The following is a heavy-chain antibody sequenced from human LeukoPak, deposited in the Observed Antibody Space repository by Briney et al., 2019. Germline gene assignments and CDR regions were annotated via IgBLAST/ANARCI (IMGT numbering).Heavy chain of an antibody. Sequence: GGSLRLSCAASGFTFSSYAMSWVRQAPGKGLEWVSAISGSGGSTYYADSVKGRFTISRDNSKNTLYLHMNSLRAEDTAVYYCAKDPTMIVVVIPDYWGQGTLVTVSS. CDR3: AKDPTMIVVVIPDY. CDR1: GFTFSSYA. CDR2: ISGSGGST. D-gene: IGHD3-22*01. V-gene: IGHV3-23*01. J-gene: IGHJ4*02.